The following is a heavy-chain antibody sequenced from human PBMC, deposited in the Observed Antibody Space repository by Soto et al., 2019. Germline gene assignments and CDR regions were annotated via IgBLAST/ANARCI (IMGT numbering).Heavy chain of an antibody. D-gene: IGHD6-13*01. CDR2: IWYDGSNK. V-gene: IGHV3-33*01. CDR1: GFTFSSYG. J-gene: IGHJ6*02. CDR3: ARPSYSSSWTPSYYYYGMDV. Sequence: QVQLVESGGGVVQPGRSLRLSCAASGFTFSSYGMHWVRQAPGKGLEWVAVIWYDGSNKYYADSVKGRFTISRDNSKNTLYLQMNSLGAEDTAVYYCARPSYSSSWTPSYYYYGMDVWGQGTTVTVSS.